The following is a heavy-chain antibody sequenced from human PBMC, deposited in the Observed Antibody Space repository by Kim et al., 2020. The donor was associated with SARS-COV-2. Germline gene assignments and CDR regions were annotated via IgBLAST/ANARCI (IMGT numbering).Heavy chain of an antibody. Sequence: GGSLRLSCAASGFTFISYGMHWVRQVPGKRLEWISDINGDGSGTSYADSVRGRFTISRDNAKNTLYLQMNTLRTEDTAIYYCTRGDGIDVDHWGQGTEVTVSS. J-gene: IGHJ5*02. CDR1: GFTFISYG. CDR2: INGDGSGT. CDR3: TRGDGIDVDH. V-gene: IGHV3-74*01. D-gene: IGHD2-21*02.